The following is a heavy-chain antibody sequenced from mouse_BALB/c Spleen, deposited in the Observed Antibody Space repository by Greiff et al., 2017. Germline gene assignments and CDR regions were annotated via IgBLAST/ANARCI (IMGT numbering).Heavy chain of an antibody. CDR1: GFYINDTY. Sequence: VQLQQSGAELVTPGASVTLSCTASGFYINDTYMHWVKQRPEQGLEWLGRIEPANGNTKYDPKFQGKATITEDTSTHTAYLQLSSLTSENAAVYYCATATVVAGGVDYWGQGTTVTVSS. CDR2: IEPANGNT. CDR3: ATATVVAGGVDY. J-gene: IGHJ2*01. V-gene: IGHV14-3*02. D-gene: IGHD1-1*01.